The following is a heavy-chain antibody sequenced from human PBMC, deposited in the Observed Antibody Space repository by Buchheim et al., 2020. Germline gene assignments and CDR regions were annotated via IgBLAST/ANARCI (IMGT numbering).Heavy chain of an antibody. V-gene: IGHV4-34*01. CDR3: ARRSHYSDSSGLAL. CDR2: IYHSGST. Sequence: QVQLQQWGAGLLKPSETLSLTCAVYGGSFSGYYWTWIRQPPGKGLEWIGEIYHSGSTNYNPSLKSRVTMSVDTSQNQFSLELSSVTAADTAVYYCARRSHYSDSSGLALWGQGTL. J-gene: IGHJ4*02. D-gene: IGHD3-22*01. CDR1: GGSFSGYY.